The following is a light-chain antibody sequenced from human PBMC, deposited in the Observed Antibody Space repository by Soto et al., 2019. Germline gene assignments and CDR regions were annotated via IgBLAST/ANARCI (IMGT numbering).Light chain of an antibody. Sequence: EIVLTQSPGTLSLSPGERAALSCRASQSVSSNYLAWYQQKPGQAPRLLISVASSRATGIPDRFSGSGSGTDFTLTISRLEPEDFAVYYCQQYGSSRTFGQGTKVEIK. J-gene: IGKJ1*01. CDR3: QQYGSSRT. V-gene: IGKV3-20*01. CDR2: VAS. CDR1: QSVSSNY.